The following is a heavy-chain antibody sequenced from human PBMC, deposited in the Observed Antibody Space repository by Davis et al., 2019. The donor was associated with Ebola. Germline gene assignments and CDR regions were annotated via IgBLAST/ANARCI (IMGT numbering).Heavy chain of an antibody. CDR2: INHSGST. V-gene: IGHV4-34*01. CDR1: GGSFSGYY. CDR3: ARGSGYSRFDY. Sequence: MPGGSLRLSCAVYGGSFSGYYWNWMRQPPGKGLEWIGEINHSGSTNYNPSLKSRVTISVDTSKKQFSLKLSSVTAADTAVYYCARGSGYSRFDYWGQGTLVTVSS. D-gene: IGHD3-22*01. J-gene: IGHJ4*02.